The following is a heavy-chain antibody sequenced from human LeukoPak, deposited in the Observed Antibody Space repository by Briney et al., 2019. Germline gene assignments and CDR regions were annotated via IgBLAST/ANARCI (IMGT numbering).Heavy chain of an antibody. CDR3: AMTYGSGTYYIT. CDR1: GFTFDDYG. Sequence: GGSLRLSCAASGFTFDDYGMNWVRQVPGKGLEWVSSINWNGVSAGYADSVKGRFTISRDSAKNSLYLQMNSLRAEDTALYYCAMTYGSGTYYITWGQGTLVTVSS. D-gene: IGHD3-10*01. J-gene: IGHJ4*02. CDR2: INWNGVSA. V-gene: IGHV3-20*04.